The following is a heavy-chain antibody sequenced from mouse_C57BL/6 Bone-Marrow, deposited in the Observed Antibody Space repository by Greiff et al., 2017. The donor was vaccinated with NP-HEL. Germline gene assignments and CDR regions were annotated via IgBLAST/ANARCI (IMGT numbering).Heavy chain of an antibody. Sequence: VKLQQPGAELVKPGASVKLSCKASGYTFTSYLMHWVKQRPGRGLEWIGRIDPNSGGTKYNEKFKSKATLTVDKPSSTAYMQLNSLTSEDSAVYYWARYYHGRSSFDYWGQGNTLTVSS. CDR2: IDPNSGGT. D-gene: IGHD1-1*01. V-gene: IGHV1-72*01. CDR3: ARYYHGRSSFDY. J-gene: IGHJ2*01. CDR1: GYTFTSYL.